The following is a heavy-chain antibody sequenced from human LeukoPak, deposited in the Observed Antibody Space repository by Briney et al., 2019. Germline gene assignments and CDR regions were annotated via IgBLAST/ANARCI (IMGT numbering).Heavy chain of an antibody. Sequence: GGSLRLSCAASGFTLSNYGMQWVRQAPGKGLEWVAAMSYDGSNEYYGDSVEGRFIISRDNSKNTLYLQMNSLGAGDTAVYYCAKGNNHGTDWGQGTLVTVSS. V-gene: IGHV3-30*18. J-gene: IGHJ1*01. CDR1: GFTLSNYG. CDR2: MSYDGSNE. CDR3: AKGNNHGTD. D-gene: IGHD1-1*01.